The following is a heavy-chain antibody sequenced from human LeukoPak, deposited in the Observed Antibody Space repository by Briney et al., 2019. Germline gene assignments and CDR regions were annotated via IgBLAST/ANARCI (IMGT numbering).Heavy chain of an antibody. CDR1: GFTFSSYW. D-gene: IGHD3-3*01. CDR3: AKDDDGYY. Sequence: SGGSLRLSCAASGFTFSSYWMSWVRQAPGKGLEWVANIKQDGSEKYYVDSVRGRFTISRDNAKNSLYLQMNSLRAEDAAIYYCAKDDDGYYWGQGILVTVSS. V-gene: IGHV3-7*01. J-gene: IGHJ4*02. CDR2: IKQDGSEK.